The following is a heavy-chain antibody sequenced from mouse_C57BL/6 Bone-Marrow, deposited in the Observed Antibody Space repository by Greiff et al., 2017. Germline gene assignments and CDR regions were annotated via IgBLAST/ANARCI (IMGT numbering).Heavy chain of an antibody. CDR1: GYTFTSYW. V-gene: IGHV1-69*01. CDR2: IDPSDSYT. Sequence: QVQLQQPGAELVMPGASVKLSCKASGYTFTSYWMHWVKQRPGQGLEWIGEIDPSDSYTNYNQKFKGKSTLTVDKSSSTAYMQLSSLTSEDSAVYYCARGDGYPLDYWGQGTTLTVSS. D-gene: IGHD2-3*01. J-gene: IGHJ2*01. CDR3: ARGDGYPLDY.